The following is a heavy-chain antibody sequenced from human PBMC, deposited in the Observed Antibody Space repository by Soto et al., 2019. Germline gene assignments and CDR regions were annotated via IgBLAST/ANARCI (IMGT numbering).Heavy chain of an antibody. D-gene: IGHD1-1*01. CDR2: MNPNTGNS. Sequence: ASVKVSCKASGYTFTSYDIYWVRQATGQGLEWMGWMNPNTGNSGYAQKFQGRVTMTSDTSISTAHMELSSLRSEDTAVYYCARRAETNGWNRFGADKYYFDFWAQGALVTVSS. J-gene: IGHJ4*02. CDR1: GYTFTSYD. CDR3: ARRAETNGWNRFGADKYYFDF. V-gene: IGHV1-8*01.